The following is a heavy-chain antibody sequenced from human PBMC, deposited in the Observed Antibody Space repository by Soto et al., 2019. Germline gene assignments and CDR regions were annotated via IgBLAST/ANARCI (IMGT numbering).Heavy chain of an antibody. CDR1: GGTFSSYT. Sequence: ASVKVSCKASGGTFSSYTISWVRQAPGQGLEWMGRIIPILGIANYAQKFQGRVTITADKSTSTAYMELSSLRSEDTAVYYCARDTEELASDAFDIWGQGTMVTVSS. D-gene: IGHD1-1*01. CDR2: IIPILGIA. J-gene: IGHJ3*02. CDR3: ARDTEELASDAFDI. V-gene: IGHV1-69*04.